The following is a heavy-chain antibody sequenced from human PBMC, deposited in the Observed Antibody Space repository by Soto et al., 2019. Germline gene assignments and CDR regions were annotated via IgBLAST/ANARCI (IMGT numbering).Heavy chain of an antibody. CDR2: IYYSGST. CDR1: GGSISSSSYY. V-gene: IGHV4-39*01. D-gene: IGHD3-22*01. J-gene: IGHJ4*02. Sequence: PPETMSLTCTVSGGSISSSSYYWGWIRQPPGKGLEWIGSIYYSGSTYYNPSLKSRVTISVDTSNNQFSLELSSVTAADTAVYYCARQADSGHYPRDYWGQGTLVTVSS. CDR3: ARQADSGHYPRDY.